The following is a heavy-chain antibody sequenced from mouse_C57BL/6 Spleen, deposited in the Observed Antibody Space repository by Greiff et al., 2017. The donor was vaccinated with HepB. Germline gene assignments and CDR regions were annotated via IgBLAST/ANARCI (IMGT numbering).Heavy chain of an antibody. CDR3: ARARPSTVVYWYFDV. V-gene: IGHV5-4*03. J-gene: IGHJ1*03. CDR1: GFTFSSYA. D-gene: IGHD1-1*01. CDR2: ISDGGSYT. Sequence: DVKLVESGGGLVKPGGSLKLSCAASGFTFSSYAMSWVRQTPEKRLEWVATISDGGSYTYYPDNVKGRFTISRDNAKNNLYLQMSHLKSEDTAMYYCARARPSTVVYWYFDVWGTGTTVTVSS.